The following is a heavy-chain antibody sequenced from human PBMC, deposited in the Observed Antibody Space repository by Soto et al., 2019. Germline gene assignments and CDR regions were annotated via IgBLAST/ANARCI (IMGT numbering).Heavy chain of an antibody. J-gene: IGHJ3*02. CDR1: GGSFSGYY. D-gene: IGHD2-15*01. CDR2: INHSGST. Sequence: SETLSLTCAVYGGSFSGYYWSWIRQPPGRGLEWIGEINHSGSTNYNPSLKSRVTISVDTSKNQFSLKLSSVTAADTAVYYCARGQDIVVVVAATPHAFDIRGQGTMVTVSS. CDR3: ARGQDIVVVVAATPHAFDI. V-gene: IGHV4-34*01.